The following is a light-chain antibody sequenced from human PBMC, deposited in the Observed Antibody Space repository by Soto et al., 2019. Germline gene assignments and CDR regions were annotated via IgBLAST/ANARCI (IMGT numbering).Light chain of an antibody. CDR3: QQSDSTPYT. J-gene: IGKJ2*01. CDR2: DAS. V-gene: IGKV1-39*01. Sequence: DIQMTQSPSSLSASVGDRVTITCRASQTISTYLNWYQQKPGKAPRLLIYDASSLLSGVPSRFSGSGSGTDFPLPIGSLQPEDFSTYYCQQSDSTPYTFGQGTKVEI. CDR1: QTISTY.